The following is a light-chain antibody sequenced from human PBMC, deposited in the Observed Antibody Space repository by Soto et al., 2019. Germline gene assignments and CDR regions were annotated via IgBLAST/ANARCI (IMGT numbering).Light chain of an antibody. V-gene: IGKV1-39*01. CDR1: QTISNY. J-gene: IGKJ5*01. Sequence: DIQVTQSPSSLSASVGDRVTITCRASQTISNYLNWYQQRPGKAPNLLIYSSSSLQSGVPPRFIGSGSGTDFTLTISSLQPEDFATYYCQQTYSTPITFGQGTRLEIK. CDR2: SSS. CDR3: QQTYSTPIT.